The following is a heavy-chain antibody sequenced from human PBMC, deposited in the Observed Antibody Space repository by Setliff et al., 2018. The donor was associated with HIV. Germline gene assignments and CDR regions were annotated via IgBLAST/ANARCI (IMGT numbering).Heavy chain of an antibody. CDR3: ARSTTAD. D-gene: IGHD4-17*01. CDR2: IYPNTGGT. Sequence: GASVKVSCKASGYTFTDYYIHWVPQAPGQGLEWMGWIYPNTGGTNYAQKFQGRVTMTRDTSISTAYMELSRLRSDDTAVYYCARSTTADWGQGTLVTVSS. V-gene: IGHV1-2*02. CDR1: GYTFTDYY. J-gene: IGHJ4*02.